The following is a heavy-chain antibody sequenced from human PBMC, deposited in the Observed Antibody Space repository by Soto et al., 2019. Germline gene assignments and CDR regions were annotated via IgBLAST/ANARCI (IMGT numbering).Heavy chain of an antibody. J-gene: IGHJ6*02. V-gene: IGHV4-59*01. CDR3: ARGTKYYYQGMDV. CDR2: IYDSGST. CDR1: GDSINNYY. Sequence: SETLSLTCTVSGDSINNYYWTWIRQPPGKGLEWIGYIYDSGSTSYNPSLKSRLTISVDTSQNQFSLKLKSVTAADTAVYYCARGTKYYYQGMDVWGQGTTVTV.